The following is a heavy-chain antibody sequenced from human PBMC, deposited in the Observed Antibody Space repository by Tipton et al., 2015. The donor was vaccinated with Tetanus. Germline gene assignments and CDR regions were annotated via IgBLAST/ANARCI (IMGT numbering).Heavy chain of an antibody. V-gene: IGHV1-2*02. CDR2: INPNSGGT. Sequence: QLVQSGPEVKRPGASVRVSCKASGYTFTGNYIHWVRQAPGQGLEWMGWINPNSGGTNYAQKFQGRVTMTRDTSISTAYMELSRLRSDDTAVYYCARAGPQASFGVKYGMAVWGHGTAVAVSS. CDR1: GYTFTGNY. J-gene: IGHJ6*02. D-gene: IGHD3-3*01. CDR3: ARAGPQASFGVKYGMAV.